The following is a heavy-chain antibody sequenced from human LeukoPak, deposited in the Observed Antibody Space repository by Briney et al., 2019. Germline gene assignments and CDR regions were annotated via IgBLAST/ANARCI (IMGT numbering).Heavy chain of an antibody. CDR1: GFTFSNAW. J-gene: IGHJ4*02. D-gene: IGHD3-3*01. CDR3: TTDEAYDFWSGHWATQDY. CDR2: IKSKTDGGTT. Sequence: GGSLRLTCAASGFTFSNAWMSWVRQAPGKGLEWVGRIKSKTDGGTTDYAAPVKGRFTISRDDSKNTLYLQMNSLKTEDTAVYYCTTDEAYDFWSGHWATQDYWGQGTLVTVSS. V-gene: IGHV3-15*01.